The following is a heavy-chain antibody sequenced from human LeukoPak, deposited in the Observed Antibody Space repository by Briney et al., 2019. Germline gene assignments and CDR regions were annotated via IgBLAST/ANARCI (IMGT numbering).Heavy chain of an antibody. V-gene: IGHV3-23*01. J-gene: IGHJ3*01. CDR2: ISRAVDRT. Sequence: PGGSLRLSCVGSGFIFSSYDMGWVRQAPGKGLEWVSSISRAVDRTYYEDSVKGRFTISRDNSRNTMYLQMNSLRAEDTAVYYCARGESFAFDVWGQGTMVTVSS. CDR1: GFIFSSYD. CDR3: ARGESFAFDV.